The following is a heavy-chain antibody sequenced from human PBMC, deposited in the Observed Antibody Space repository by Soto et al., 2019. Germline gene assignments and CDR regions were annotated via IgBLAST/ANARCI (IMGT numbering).Heavy chain of an antibody. CDR1: GFTFSSYS. J-gene: IGHJ6*02. Sequence: EVQLVESGGGLVQPGGSLRLSCAAYGFTFSSYSMNWVRQAPGKGLEWVSYISSSSSTIYYADSVKGRFTISRDNAKNSLYLQMNSLRDEDTAVYYCASAVTTEDYYYYYGMDVWGQGTTVTVSS. CDR2: ISSSSSTI. CDR3: ASAVTTEDYYYYYGMDV. V-gene: IGHV3-48*02. D-gene: IGHD4-4*01.